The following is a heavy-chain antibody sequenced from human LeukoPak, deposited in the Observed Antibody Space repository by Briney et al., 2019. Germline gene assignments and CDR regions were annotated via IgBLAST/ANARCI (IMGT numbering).Heavy chain of an antibody. CDR3: ARIAVGDSYYGLDA. J-gene: IGHJ6*02. CDR2: ISSSGSIK. CDR1: GFTFSSSE. D-gene: IGHD6-19*01. Sequence: GGSLRLSCAASGFTFSSSEMNWVRQAPGKGLEWVSYISSSGSIKYYAVSVKGRFTISRDNAKNRLYLQMNSLRAEDTAVYYCARIAVGDSYYGLDAWGQGTTVTV. V-gene: IGHV3-48*03.